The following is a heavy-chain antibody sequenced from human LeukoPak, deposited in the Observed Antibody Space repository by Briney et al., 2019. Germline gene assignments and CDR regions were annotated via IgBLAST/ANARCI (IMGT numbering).Heavy chain of an antibody. CDR2: IYHSGST. CDR1: GYSITSGYY. J-gene: IGHJ4*02. D-gene: IGHD3-10*01. V-gene: IGHV4-38-2*02. CDR3: ARDQDYYGSGSYGPDH. Sequence: SETLSLTCTVSGYSITSGYYWGWVRQPPGKGLEWLASIYHSGSTFYNPSLQSRVTISVDTSKNQFSLRLRSVTAADTAVYYCARDQDYYGSGSYGPDHWGQGTLVIVSS.